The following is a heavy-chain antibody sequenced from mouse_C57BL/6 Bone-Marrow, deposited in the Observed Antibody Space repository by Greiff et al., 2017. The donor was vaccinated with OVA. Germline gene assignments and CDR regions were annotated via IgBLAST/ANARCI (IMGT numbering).Heavy chain of an antibody. CDR3: ARDGSSYGYLDV. V-gene: IGHV1-64*01. CDR2: IHPNSGST. Sequence: QVQLQQPGAELVKPGASVKLSCKASGYTFTSYWMHWVKQRPGQGLEWIGMIHPNSGSTNYNEKFKSKATLTVDKSSSTAYMQLSSLTSEDSAVYDCARDGSSYGYLDVWGTGTTVTVSS. D-gene: IGHD1-1*01. J-gene: IGHJ1*03. CDR1: GYTFTSYW.